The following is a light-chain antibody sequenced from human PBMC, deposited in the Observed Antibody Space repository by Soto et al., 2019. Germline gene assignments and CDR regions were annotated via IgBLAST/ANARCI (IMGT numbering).Light chain of an antibody. CDR3: QKRHNWPIT. CDR1: QSVSSSS. V-gene: IGKV3D-20*02. CDR2: DKS. Sequence: ELVLTQSPATLSLSPGDSATLSCGDSQSVSSSSLAWYQQKTGLAPRLLIYDKSNRATGIPDRLSGSGSGTDLTLTISRLEPADFGVYYCQKRHNWPITCGQGTRLEIK. J-gene: IGKJ5*01.